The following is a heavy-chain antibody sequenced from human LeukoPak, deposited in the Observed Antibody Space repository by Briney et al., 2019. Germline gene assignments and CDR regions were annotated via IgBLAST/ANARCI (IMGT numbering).Heavy chain of an antibody. D-gene: IGHD3/OR15-3a*01. CDR1: GYTFTSYA. CDR2: INAGNGNT. Sequence: ASVKVSCKASGYTFTSYAMHWVRQAPGQRLEWMGWINAGNGNTKYSQKFQGRVTITTDESTSTAYMELSSLRSEDTAVYYCARESGLSHGLIDYWGQGTLVTVSS. V-gene: IGHV1-3*01. CDR3: ARESGLSHGLIDY. J-gene: IGHJ4*02.